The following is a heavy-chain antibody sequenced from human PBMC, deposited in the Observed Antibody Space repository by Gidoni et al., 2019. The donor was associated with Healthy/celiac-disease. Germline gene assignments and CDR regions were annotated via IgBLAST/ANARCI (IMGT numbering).Heavy chain of an antibody. CDR3: ARDWGGVVGARYYFDY. D-gene: IGHD1-26*01. J-gene: IGHJ4*02. V-gene: IGHV3-48*03. CDR1: GFPFIRYA. Sequence: EVQLVESGGGLLQPGGSLRLSCAASGFPFIRYAMNWVRQAPGKGMEWVSYIRSSGSTIYYADAVKGRFTISRDNAKNSLYLQRNSLRAEDTAVYYCARDWGGVVGARYYFDYWGQGTLVTVSS. CDR2: IRSSGSTI.